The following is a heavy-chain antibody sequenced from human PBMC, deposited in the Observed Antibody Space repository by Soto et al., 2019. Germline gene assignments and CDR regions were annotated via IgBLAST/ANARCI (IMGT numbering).Heavy chain of an antibody. J-gene: IGHJ4*02. V-gene: IGHV3-73*01. D-gene: IGHD2-15*01. CDR3: ALLGYCVGITCYSFGY. Sequence: EVQLVDSGGGLVQPGGSLKLSCAASGFTFSDSAIHWVRQASGKGLEWVGRIRTKPNNYATAYAGSVKGRFTISRDDSKNTAYLQMNALKTEDTAVYYCALLGYCVGITCYSFGYWGQGTLVTVSS. CDR1: GFTFSDSA. CDR2: IRTKPNNYAT.